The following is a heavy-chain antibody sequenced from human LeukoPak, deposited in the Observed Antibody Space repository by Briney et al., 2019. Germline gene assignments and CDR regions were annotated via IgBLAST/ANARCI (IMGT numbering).Heavy chain of an antibody. CDR2: ISSSSTYI. CDR1: GFTFSSYS. CDR3: AELGITMIGGV. J-gene: IGHJ6*04. D-gene: IGHD3-10*02. Sequence: GGSLRLSCAASGFTFSSYSMNWVRQAPGKGLEWVSSISSSSTYIYYADSVRGRFTISGDNAKNSLYLQMNSLRAEDTAVYYCAELGITMIGGVWGKGTTVTISS. V-gene: IGHV3-21*01.